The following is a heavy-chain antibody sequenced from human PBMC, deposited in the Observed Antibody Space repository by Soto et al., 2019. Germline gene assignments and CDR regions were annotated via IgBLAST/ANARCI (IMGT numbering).Heavy chain of an antibody. Sequence: EVQLVESGGGWVQPGGSLKLSCSGSGFSFSDSAIHWVRQASGQGLESVGRIRDKANHYATAYDVSVRGRFTISRDDSENTAYLQMNSLKTEDTAVYYCTRPPSGSYGDDSDYWGQGTLVTVSS. J-gene: IGHJ4*02. CDR2: IRDKANHYAT. V-gene: IGHV3-73*02. D-gene: IGHD1-26*01. CDR3: TRPPSGSYGDDSDY. CDR1: GFSFSDSA.